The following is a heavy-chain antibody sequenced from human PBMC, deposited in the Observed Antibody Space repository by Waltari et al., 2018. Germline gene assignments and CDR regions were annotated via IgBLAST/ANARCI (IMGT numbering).Heavy chain of an antibody. CDR2: IYTRGST. J-gene: IGHJ4*02. Sequence: QVQLQESGPGLVKPSQTLSLTCTVSGGSISSGSYYWSWIRQPAGKGLEWIGRIYTRGSTNYNPSLKSRVTISVDTSKNQFSLKLSSVTAADTAVYYCARDALEPGIGVPFDYWGQGTLVTVSS. D-gene: IGHD6-13*01. V-gene: IGHV4-61*02. CDR3: ARDALEPGIGVPFDY. CDR1: GGSISSGSYY.